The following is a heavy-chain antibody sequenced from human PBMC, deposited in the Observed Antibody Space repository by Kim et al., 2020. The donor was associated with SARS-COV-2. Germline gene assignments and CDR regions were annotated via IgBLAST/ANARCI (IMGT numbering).Heavy chain of an antibody. D-gene: IGHD4-17*01. CDR2: IIPIFGTA. CDR1: GGTFSSYA. J-gene: IGHJ6*02. Sequence: SVKVSCKASGGTFSSYAISWVRQAPGQGLEWMGGIIPIFGTANYAQKFQGRVTITADESTSTAYMELSSLRSEDTAVYYCARDEYRATTVTTGGGYYYGMDVWGQGTTVTVSS. CDR3: ARDEYRATTVTTGGGYYYGMDV. V-gene: IGHV1-69*13.